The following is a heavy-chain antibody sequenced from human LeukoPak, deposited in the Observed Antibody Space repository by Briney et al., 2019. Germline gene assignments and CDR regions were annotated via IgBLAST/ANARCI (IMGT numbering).Heavy chain of an antibody. CDR2: INYSGST. V-gene: IGHV4-59*01. J-gene: IGHJ3*02. CDR1: GGSISSYY. Sequence: PSETLSLTCTVSGGSISSYYWSWIRQPPGKGLEWIGYINYSGSTNYNPSLKSRVTISVDTSKNQFSLKLSSVTAADTAVYYCARVRWERRTGAFDIWGQGTMVTVSS. D-gene: IGHD1-26*01. CDR3: ARVRWERRTGAFDI.